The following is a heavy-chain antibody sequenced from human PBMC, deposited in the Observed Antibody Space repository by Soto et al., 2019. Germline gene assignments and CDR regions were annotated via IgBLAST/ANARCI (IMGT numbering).Heavy chain of an antibody. CDR2: ISPSDGST. CDR1: GYTFTSYE. CDR3: ARSPYSSGYYYAIDY. Sequence: ASVKVSCKASGYTFTSYEMYWVRQAPGQGLEWMGIISPSDGSTTYAQKFQGRVTMTRVTSTSTVYMELSSLRSEDTAVYYCARSPYSSGYYYAIDYWGQGTQVTVSS. V-gene: IGHV1-46*01. J-gene: IGHJ4*02. D-gene: IGHD3-22*01.